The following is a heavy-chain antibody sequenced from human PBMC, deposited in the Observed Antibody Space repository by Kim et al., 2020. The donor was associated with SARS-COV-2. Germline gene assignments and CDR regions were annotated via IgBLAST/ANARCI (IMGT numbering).Heavy chain of an antibody. CDR3: ARGNMGNLAAARRYYYYYMDV. CDR2: INHSGST. V-gene: IGHV4-34*01. CDR1: GGSFSGYY. D-gene: IGHD6-6*01. J-gene: IGHJ6*03. Sequence: SETLSLTCAVYGGSFSGYYWSWIRQPPGKGLEWIGEINHSGSTNYNPSLKSRVTISVDTSKNQFSLKLSSVTAADTAVYYCARGNMGNLAAARRYYYYYMDVWGKGTTVTVSS.